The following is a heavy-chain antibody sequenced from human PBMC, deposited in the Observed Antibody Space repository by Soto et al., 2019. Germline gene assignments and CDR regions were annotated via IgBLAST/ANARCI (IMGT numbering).Heavy chain of an antibody. CDR2: ISYDGSNK. J-gene: IGHJ4*02. CDR1: GFTFSSYA. CDR3: ARDLSHRDTMIVPLHY. V-gene: IGHV3-30-3*01. Sequence: GGSLRLSCAASGFTFSSYAMHWVRQAPGKGLEWVAVISYDGSNKYYADSVKGRFTISRDNSKNTLYLQMSSLRPEDTAIYYCARDLSHRDTMIVPLHYWGQGTLVTVSS. D-gene: IGHD3-22*01.